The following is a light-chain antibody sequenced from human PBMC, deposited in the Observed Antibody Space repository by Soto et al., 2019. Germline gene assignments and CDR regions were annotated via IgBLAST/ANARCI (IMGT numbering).Light chain of an antibody. CDR3: QQSYSTPHT. Sequence: DIQMTHSPSSLSASVGDEVTITCLASQTIMTYLNWYQLKPGKAPKLLIYGASGLQRGVPSRFSGVGSGTDFTLTISSLQPEDFASYYCQQSYSTPHTFGQGTKVDIK. J-gene: IGKJ1*01. V-gene: IGKV1-39*01. CDR1: QTIMTY. CDR2: GAS.